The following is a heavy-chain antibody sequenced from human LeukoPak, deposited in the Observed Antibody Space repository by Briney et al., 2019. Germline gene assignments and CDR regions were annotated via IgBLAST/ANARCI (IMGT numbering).Heavy chain of an antibody. J-gene: IGHJ4*02. D-gene: IGHD5-18*01. V-gene: IGHV4-39*01. CDR3: ASPGGYSYGWNY. CDR1: GGSISSSSYY. CDR2: IYYSGST. Sequence: SETLSLTCTVSGGSISSSSYYWGWIRQPPGKGLEWIGSIYYSGSTYYNPSLKSRVTISVDTSYNQFSLKLSSVTAADTAVYYCASPGGYSYGWNYWGQGTLVTVSS.